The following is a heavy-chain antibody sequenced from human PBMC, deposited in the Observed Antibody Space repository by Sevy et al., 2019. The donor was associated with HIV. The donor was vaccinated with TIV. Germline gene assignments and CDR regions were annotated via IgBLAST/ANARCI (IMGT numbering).Heavy chain of an antibody. J-gene: IGHJ3*02. CDR1: GFTFSSYA. CDR2: ISGSGGST. V-gene: IGHV3-23*01. D-gene: IGHD6-13*01. Sequence: GGSVRLSCAASGFTFSSYAMSWVRQAPGKGLEWVSAISGSGGSTYYADSVKGRFTISRDNSKNTLNLKMNSLRAEDTAVYYCAKEGIAAAGTTGTGAFDIWGQGTMVTVSS. CDR3: AKEGIAAAGTTGTGAFDI.